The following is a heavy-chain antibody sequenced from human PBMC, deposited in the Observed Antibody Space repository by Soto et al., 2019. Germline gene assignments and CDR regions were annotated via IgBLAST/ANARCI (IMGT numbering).Heavy chain of an antibody. J-gene: IGHJ4*02. Sequence: EVQLVESGGGLVQPGGSLRLSCAASGFTLSDNWIHWVRRAPGKGLVWDSRINNDGSSVTYADSVKGRFTLSRDNAKNTWFLQMDSLRVEDTAMYYCVRAPEQRPFDYWGQGTLVTVSS. CDR1: GFTLSDNW. D-gene: IGHD6-25*01. V-gene: IGHV3-74*03. CDR3: VRAPEQRPFDY. CDR2: INNDGSSV.